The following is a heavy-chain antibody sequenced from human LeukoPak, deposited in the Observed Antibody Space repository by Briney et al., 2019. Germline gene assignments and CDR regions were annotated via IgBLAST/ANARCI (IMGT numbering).Heavy chain of an antibody. D-gene: IGHD2-21*02. V-gene: IGHV3-53*01. CDR1: GFTVSLYY. CDR3: TTVRGCGGDCYYIDY. Sequence: GGSLRLSYAASGFTVSLYYMTWVRQAPGKGLEWVSVIYSGGPTYYADSVKGRFTISRDNSKNTLYLQMNSLRAEDTAIYYCTTVRGCGGDCYYIDYWGQGALVTVSS. CDR2: IYSGGPT. J-gene: IGHJ4*02.